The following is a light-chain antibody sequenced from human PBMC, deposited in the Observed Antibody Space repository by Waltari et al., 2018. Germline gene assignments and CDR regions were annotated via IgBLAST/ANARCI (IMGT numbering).Light chain of an antibody. CDR3: CAFAGRGFDV. V-gene: IGLV2-23*02. Sequence: SALTQPAPVSGLPGQSITISGLEISSVVGSYPFPSWYKRHPGGAPKLLIYEVSKRPSGVSTRFSGSKSGKTASLTISGLQAEDEAEYYCCAFAGRGFDVFGTGTRVTVL. CDR2: EVS. J-gene: IGLJ1*01. CDR1: SSVVGSYPF.